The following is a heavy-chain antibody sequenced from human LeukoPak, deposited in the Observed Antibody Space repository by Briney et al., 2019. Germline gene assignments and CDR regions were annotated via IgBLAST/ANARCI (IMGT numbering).Heavy chain of an antibody. CDR2: ISGSGGST. V-gene: IGHV3-23*01. CDR1: GFTFSSYA. J-gene: IGHJ3*02. CDR3: AKSNYYGSERDAFDI. D-gene: IGHD3-10*01. Sequence: PGGTLRLSCAASGFTFSSYAMSWVRQAPGKGLEWVSAISGSGGSTYYADSVRRRFTISRDNSKNTLYLQMNSLRAEDTAVYYCAKSNYYGSERDAFDIWGQGTMVTVSS.